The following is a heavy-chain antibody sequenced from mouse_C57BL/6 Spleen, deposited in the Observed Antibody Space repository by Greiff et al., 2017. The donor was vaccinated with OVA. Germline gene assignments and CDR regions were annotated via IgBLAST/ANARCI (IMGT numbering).Heavy chain of an antibody. D-gene: IGHD4-1*01. CDR1: GYAFSSSW. V-gene: IGHV1-82*01. CDR2: IYPGDGDT. Sequence: QVQLKQSGPELVKPGASVKISCKASGYAFSSSWMNWVKQRPGKGLEWIGRIYPGDGDTNYNGKFKGKATLTADKSSSTAYMQLSSLTSEDSAVYFCARDLTGTLDYWGQGTTLTVSS. CDR3: ARDLTGTLDY. J-gene: IGHJ2*01.